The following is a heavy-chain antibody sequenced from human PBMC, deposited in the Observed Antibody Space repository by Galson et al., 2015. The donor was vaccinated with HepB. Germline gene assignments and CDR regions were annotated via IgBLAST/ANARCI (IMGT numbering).Heavy chain of an antibody. CDR2: ISSSSSYI. V-gene: IGHV3-21*01. D-gene: IGHD1-26*01. Sequence: SLRLSCAASGFTFSSYSMNWVRQAPGKGLEWVSSISSSSSYIYYADSVKGRFTISRDNAKNSLYLQMNSLRAEDTAVYYCARASLEGGSGAYYYYYYMDVLGKGTTVTVSS. CDR1: GFTFSSYS. J-gene: IGHJ6*03. CDR3: ARASLEGGSGAYYYYYYMDV.